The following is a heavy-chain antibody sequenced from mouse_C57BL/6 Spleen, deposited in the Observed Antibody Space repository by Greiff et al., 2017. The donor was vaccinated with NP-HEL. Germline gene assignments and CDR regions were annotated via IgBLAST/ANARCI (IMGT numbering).Heavy chain of an antibody. CDR1: GFTFSDYY. CDR3: AREKDWDWYFDV. Sequence: EVQLVESEGGLVQPGSSMKLSCTASGFTFSDYYMAWVRQVPEKGLEWVANINYDGSSTYYLDSLKSRFIISRDNAKNILYLQMSSLKSEDTATYYCAREKDWDWYFDVWGTGTTVTVSS. D-gene: IGHD4-1*01. V-gene: IGHV5-16*01. CDR2: INYDGSST. J-gene: IGHJ1*03.